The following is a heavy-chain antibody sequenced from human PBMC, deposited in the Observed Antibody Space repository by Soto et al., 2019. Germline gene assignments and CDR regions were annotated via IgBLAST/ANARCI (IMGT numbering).Heavy chain of an antibody. CDR1: GGSFSGCY. CDR2: INHSGST. V-gene: IGHV4-34*01. J-gene: IGHJ6*02. CDR3: ARGTTVILYYYYGMDV. Sequence: PSETLSLTCAVYGGSFSGCYWSWIRQPPGKGLEWIGEINHSGSTNYNPSLKSRVTISVDTSKNQFSLKLSSVTAADTAVYYCARGTTVILYYYYGMDVWGQGTTVTVSS. D-gene: IGHD4-4*01.